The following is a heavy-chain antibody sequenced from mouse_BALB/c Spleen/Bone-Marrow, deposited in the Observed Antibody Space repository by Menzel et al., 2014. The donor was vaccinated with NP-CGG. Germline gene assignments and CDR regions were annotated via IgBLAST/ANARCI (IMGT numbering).Heavy chain of an antibody. D-gene: IGHD2-1*01. J-gene: IGHJ2*01. Sequence: VQLKESGAELVKPGASVKMSCKASGYTFTSYVMHWVKQKPGQGLEWIGYINPYTDYTKYNEKFKGKATLTSDKSSSAAYTDKSSLHLESSAAEYCARVYYACAGEYGGFDYWGQGTTLTVSA. CDR2: INPYTDYT. CDR3: ARVYYACAGEYGGFDY. V-gene: IGHV1-14*01. CDR1: GYTFTSYV.